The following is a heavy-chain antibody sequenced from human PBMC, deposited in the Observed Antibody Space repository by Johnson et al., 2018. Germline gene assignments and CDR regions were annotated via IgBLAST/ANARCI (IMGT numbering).Heavy chain of an antibody. Sequence: QVQLQESGPGLVKPSETLSLTCTVSGGPIFRHYWNWIRQPPGKGLEWIGKIYYSGGTKYNPSLKSRVTISIDTSKNQFSLQLSSAAAADTAVYYCARAISGYDRSAQGYGLDGWGQGTTVTVSS. CDR2: IYYSGGT. D-gene: IGHD3-22*01. V-gene: IGHV4-59*11. J-gene: IGHJ6*02. CDR3: ARAISGYDRSAQGYGLDG. CDR1: GGPIFRHY.